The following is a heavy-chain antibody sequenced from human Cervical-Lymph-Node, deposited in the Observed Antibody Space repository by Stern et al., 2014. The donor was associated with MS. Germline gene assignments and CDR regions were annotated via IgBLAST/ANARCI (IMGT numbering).Heavy chain of an antibody. Sequence: QVQLQESGPGLVKPSQTLSLTCTVSGGSIRRGGYYSSWIHQHQGKGLEWIGYIYYSGSTYYNPSLKSRVTISVDTSKNQFSLKLSSVTAADTAVYYCARDLSGSFDYWGQGTLVTVSS. CDR1: GGSIRRGGYY. D-gene: IGHD5-12*01. J-gene: IGHJ4*02. V-gene: IGHV4-31*03. CDR3: ARDLSGSFDY. CDR2: IYYSGST.